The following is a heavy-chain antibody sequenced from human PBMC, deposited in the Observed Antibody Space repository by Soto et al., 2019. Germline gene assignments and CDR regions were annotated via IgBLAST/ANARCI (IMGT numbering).Heavy chain of an antibody. J-gene: IGHJ4*02. CDR3: ARCVAATGHDC. Sequence: QVQLVQSGAEVKKPGASVKVSCKASGYTFTSYYMHWVRQAPGQGLEWMGIINPSGGSTTYAQNFQGRVTMTRDTSTSTVYMELSSLRSEDTAVYYCARCVAATGHDCWGQGTLVTVSS. D-gene: IGHD6-13*01. CDR1: GYTFTSYY. V-gene: IGHV1-46*03. CDR2: INPSGGST.